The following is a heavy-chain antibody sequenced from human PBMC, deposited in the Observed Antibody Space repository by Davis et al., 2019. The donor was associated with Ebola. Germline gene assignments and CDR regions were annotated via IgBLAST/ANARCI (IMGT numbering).Heavy chain of an antibody. J-gene: IGHJ4*02. CDR1: GYTFTSYG. CDR3: ATARGSSWFDPPDY. V-gene: IGHV1-18*01. CDR2: ISAYNGNT. D-gene: IGHD6-13*01. Sequence: AASVKVSCKASGYTFTSYGISWVRQAPGQGLEWMGWISAYNGNTNYAQKLQGRVTMTTDTSTSTAYMELSSLRSEDTAVYYCATARGSSWFDPPDYWGQGTLVTVSS.